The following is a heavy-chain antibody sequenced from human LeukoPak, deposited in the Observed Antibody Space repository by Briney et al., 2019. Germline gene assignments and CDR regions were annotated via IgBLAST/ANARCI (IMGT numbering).Heavy chain of an antibody. J-gene: IGHJ4*02. D-gene: IGHD2-8*01. CDR2: ISPYNGNT. Sequence: ASVKVSCKASGGTFSSYAISWVRQAPGQGLEWMGWISPYNGNTNYAQKFQGRVTVTTDTSTSTAYMELRSLRSDDTAAYYCTRTVLDCTNGVCYDYWGQGTLVTVSS. V-gene: IGHV1-18*01. CDR1: GGTFSSYA. CDR3: TRTVLDCTNGVCYDY.